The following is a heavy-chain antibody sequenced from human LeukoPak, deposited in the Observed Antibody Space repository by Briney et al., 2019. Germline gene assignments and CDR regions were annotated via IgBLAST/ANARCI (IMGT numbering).Heavy chain of an antibody. CDR3: ARLSGTVSGY. D-gene: IGHD1-26*01. CDR1: GGSISSYY. J-gene: IGHJ4*02. CDR2: INHSGST. Sequence: SETLSLTCTVSGGSISSYYWSWIRQPPGKGLEWIGEINHSGSTNYNPSPKSPVTISVDTSKNQFSLKLSSVTAADTAVYYCARLSGTVSGYWGQGTLVTVSS. V-gene: IGHV4-34*01.